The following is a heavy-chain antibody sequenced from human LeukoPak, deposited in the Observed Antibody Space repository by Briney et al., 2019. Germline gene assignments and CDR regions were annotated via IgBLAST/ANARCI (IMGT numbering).Heavy chain of an antibody. CDR1: GGSISSSYY. J-gene: IGHJ2*01. V-gene: IGHV4-61*01. D-gene: IGHD6-13*01. CDR2: IYYSGST. CDR3: ARVYYSSSYDYWYFDL. Sequence: SETLSLTCAVSGGSISSSYYWSWIRQPPGKGLEWIGYIYYSGSTNYNPSLKSRVTISVDTSKNQFSLKLSSVTAADTAVYYCARVYYSSSYDYWYFDLWGRGTLVTVSS.